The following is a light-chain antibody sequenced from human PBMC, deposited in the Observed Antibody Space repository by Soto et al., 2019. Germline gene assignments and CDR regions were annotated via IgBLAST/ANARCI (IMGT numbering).Light chain of an antibody. J-gene: IGKJ2*01. CDR1: QTVSSTY. CDR3: QLYGSSPLYS. Sequence: EIVLTKSPGTLSLSPGERATLSCRTSQTVSSTYLAWYQQKRGQAPRLLIYGTSNRATGIPDRFSGSGSGTDFTLNISRLEPEDFAVYHCQLYGSSPLYSFAQGTELEIK. CDR2: GTS. V-gene: IGKV3-20*01.